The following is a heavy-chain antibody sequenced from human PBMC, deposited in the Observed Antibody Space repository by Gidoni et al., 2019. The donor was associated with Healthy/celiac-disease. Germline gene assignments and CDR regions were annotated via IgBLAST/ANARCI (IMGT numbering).Heavy chain of an antibody. Sequence: EVQLVESGGGLVKPGGSLRLSCAASGYTFRSCSMNWVRQAPGKGLEWVSSISSSSSYIYYADSVKGRFTISSDNAKNSLYLQMNSLRAEDTAVYYCARDLYSSSSAYNWFDPWGQGTLVTVSS. J-gene: IGHJ5*02. CDR1: GYTFRSCS. CDR2: ISSSSSYI. D-gene: IGHD6-6*01. CDR3: ARDLYSSSSAYNWFDP. V-gene: IGHV3-21*01.